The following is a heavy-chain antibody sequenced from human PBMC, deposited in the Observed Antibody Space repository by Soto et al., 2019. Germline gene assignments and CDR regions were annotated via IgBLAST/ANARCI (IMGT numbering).Heavy chain of an antibody. CDR1: GRSIRTGTYY. CDR3: VADLAICGGDCHSGPGNWFGP. J-gene: IGHJ5*02. V-gene: IGHV4-39*01. Sequence: QLQLQESGPGLVKPSETLSLTCTVSGRSIRTGTYYWDWIRQTPGKGLEWIGSVYYSGSTEYNPSLKNRITISVDTSKYQFSLKLNTVTVADTAVYYCVADLAICGGDCHSGPGNWFGPWGQGSLVTFSS. D-gene: IGHD2-21*02. CDR2: VYYSGST.